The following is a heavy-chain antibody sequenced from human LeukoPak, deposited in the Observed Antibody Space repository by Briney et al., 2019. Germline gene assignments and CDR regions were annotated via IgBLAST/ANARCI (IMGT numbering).Heavy chain of an antibody. CDR3: ARDDGSGGYFP. CDR1: GFTFSSYS. CDR2: ISSSSSYI. J-gene: IGHJ5*02. D-gene: IGHD3-10*01. Sequence: GGSLRLSCAASGFTFSSYSMNWVRQAPGKGLEWVSSISSSSSYIYYADSVKGRFTISRDNAKNPLYLQMNSLRAEDTAVYYCARDDGSGGYFPWGQGTLVTVSS. V-gene: IGHV3-21*01.